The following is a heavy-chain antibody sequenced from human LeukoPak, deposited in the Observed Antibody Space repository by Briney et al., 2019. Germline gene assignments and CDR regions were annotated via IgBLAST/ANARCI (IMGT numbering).Heavy chain of an antibody. CDR2: FDPEDGET. D-gene: IGHD5-24*01. V-gene: IGHV1-24*01. Sequence: ASVKVSCKVSGYTLTELSMHWVRQAPGKGLEWMGGFDPEDGETIYAQKFQGRVTMTEDTSTDTAYMELSSLRSEDTAVYYCATDIKMATNYYFDYWGQGTLVTVSS. CDR1: GYTLTELS. CDR3: ATDIKMATNYYFDY. J-gene: IGHJ4*02.